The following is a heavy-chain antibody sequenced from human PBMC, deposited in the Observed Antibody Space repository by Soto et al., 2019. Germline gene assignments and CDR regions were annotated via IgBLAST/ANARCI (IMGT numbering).Heavy chain of an antibody. CDR2: IIPIFGTA. Sequence: QVQLVQSGAAVTKPGSSVKVSCKASGGTISSYAISWVRQAPGQRLDWMGGIIPIFGTANYAQKFQGRVTITAVSSKSTAYMELSSLRSEDTAVYYCSGVATLGYCTNGVCHHDAFDIWGQGTMVTVAS. D-gene: IGHD2-8*01. CDR3: SGVATLGYCTNGVCHHDAFDI. CDR1: GGTISSYA. V-gene: IGHV1-69*01. J-gene: IGHJ3*02.